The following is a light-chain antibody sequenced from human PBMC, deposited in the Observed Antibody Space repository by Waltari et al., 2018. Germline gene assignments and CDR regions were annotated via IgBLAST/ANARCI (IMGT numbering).Light chain of an antibody. Sequence: EIVLTQSPPTLSLSPGERATLSCRASKSISTSLSWYQQKPGQAPSLLIFDASDRARGIPARLSGSGSGTDFTLTISSLEPEDFAVYYCQQRGNWPPTFGGGTKVEIK. CDR3: QQRGNWPPT. V-gene: IGKV3-11*01. J-gene: IGKJ4*01. CDR1: KSISTS. CDR2: DAS.